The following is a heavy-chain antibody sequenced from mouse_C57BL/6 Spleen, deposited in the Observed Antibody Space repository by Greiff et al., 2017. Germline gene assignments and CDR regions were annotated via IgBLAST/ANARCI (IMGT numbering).Heavy chain of an antibody. CDR1: GFSLTSYG. Sequence: QVHVKQSGPGLVQPSQSLSITCTVSGFSLTSYGVHWVRQSPGKGLEWLGVIWSGGSTDYNAAFISRLSISKDNSKSQVFFKMNSLQADDTARDYCGRNTGHFDYGGQGTTRTVSS. V-gene: IGHV2-2*01. J-gene: IGHJ2*01. CDR2: IWSGGST. CDR3: GRNTGHFDY. D-gene: IGHD4-1*01.